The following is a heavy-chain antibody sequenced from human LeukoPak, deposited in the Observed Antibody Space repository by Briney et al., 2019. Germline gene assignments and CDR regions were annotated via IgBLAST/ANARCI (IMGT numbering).Heavy chain of an antibody. D-gene: IGHD6-19*01. Sequence: GGSLRLSRAASGFTFSSYSMNWVRQAPGKGLEWVSSISSSGNYIYYADSVKGRFTISRDNAKNSLYLQMNSLRAEDTAVYYCAKIISDWSRGAFDIWGQGTMVTVSS. CDR1: GFTFSSYS. J-gene: IGHJ3*02. CDR3: AKIISDWSRGAFDI. CDR2: ISSSGNYI. V-gene: IGHV3-21*01.